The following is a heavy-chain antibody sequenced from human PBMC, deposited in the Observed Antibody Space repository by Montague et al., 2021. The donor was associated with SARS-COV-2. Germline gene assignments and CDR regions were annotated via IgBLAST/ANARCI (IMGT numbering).Heavy chain of an antibody. D-gene: IGHD1-26*01. CDR2: VYDSRSS. V-gene: IGHV4-59*02. CDR3: VRDPALSGSGTFYDC. J-gene: IGHJ4*02. Sequence: SETLSLTCTVSGDSVGQDFWGWVRQPPGKGLEWIGYVYDSRSSSYNPSLRGRVSIAVDTSKNQFSLRLSTVTAADTAIYYCVRDPALSGSGTFYDCWGQGTLVAVSS. CDR1: GDSVGQDF.